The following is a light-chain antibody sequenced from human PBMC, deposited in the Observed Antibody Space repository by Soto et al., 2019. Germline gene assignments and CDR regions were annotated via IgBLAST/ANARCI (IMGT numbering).Light chain of an antibody. CDR1: QSVSSY. CDR3: QQRSNWPGT. V-gene: IGKV3-11*01. CDR2: DAS. J-gene: IGKJ1*01. Sequence: EVVMTQSPATLSLSPGERSTLSCRARQSVSSYLAWYQQKPGQAPRLLIYDASNRATGIPARFSGSGSGTDFTLTISSLEPEDFAVYYCQQRSNWPGTFGQGTKVDIK.